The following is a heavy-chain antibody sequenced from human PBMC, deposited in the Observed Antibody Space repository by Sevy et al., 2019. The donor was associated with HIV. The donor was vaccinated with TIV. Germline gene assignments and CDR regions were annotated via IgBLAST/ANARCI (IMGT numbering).Heavy chain of an antibody. D-gene: IGHD2-21*01. Sequence: SETLSLTCTVSGGSISSYYWSWIRQPPGKGLGWIGYIYYSGSTNYNPSLKSRVTISVDTSKNQFSLKLSSVTAADTAVYYCARGDGYSCDYWGQGTLVTVSS. CDR1: GGSISSYY. V-gene: IGHV4-59*01. CDR2: IYYSGST. CDR3: ARGDGYSCDY. J-gene: IGHJ4*02.